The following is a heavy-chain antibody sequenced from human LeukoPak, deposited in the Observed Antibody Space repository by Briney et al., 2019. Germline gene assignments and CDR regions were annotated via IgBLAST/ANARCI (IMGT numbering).Heavy chain of an antibody. CDR3: ARTYYYDSSGSHFQH. Sequence: GASVKVSCKASGYTFTSYGISWVRQAPGQGLEWMGWISAYNGNTNYAQKLQGRVTTTTDTSTSTAYMELRSLRSDDTAVYYCARTYYYDSSGSHFQHWGQGTLVTVSS. V-gene: IGHV1-18*01. J-gene: IGHJ1*01. D-gene: IGHD3-22*01. CDR2: ISAYNGNT. CDR1: GYTFTSYG.